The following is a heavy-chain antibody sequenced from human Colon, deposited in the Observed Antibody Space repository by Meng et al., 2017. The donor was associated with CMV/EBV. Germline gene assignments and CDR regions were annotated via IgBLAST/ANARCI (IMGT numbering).Heavy chain of an antibody. CDR1: GFSFNNYE. CDR3: ARVMMVEPNHQKAFDI. CDR2: LDSGENIK. V-gene: IGHV3-48*03. D-gene: IGHD3-10*01. Sequence: GESLKISCVASGFSFNNYEMHWVRQSPGKGLEWISYLDSGENIKYYADSVKGRFTTSSDNVKNSVYLQMNGLRVEDTAVYYCARVMMVEPNHQKAFDIWAKGQWSPSPQ. J-gene: IGHJ3*02.